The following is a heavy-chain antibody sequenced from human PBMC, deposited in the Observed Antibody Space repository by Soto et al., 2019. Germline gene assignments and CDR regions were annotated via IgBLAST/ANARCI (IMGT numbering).Heavy chain of an antibody. V-gene: IGHV3-11*01. D-gene: IGHD5-12*01. CDR1: GFTFTDYY. CDR3: ARDFYGGYAGSLAF. Sequence: PGGSLRLSSTASGFTFTDYYISWIRQAPGKGLEWVSYISGSSGTIYYADSVKGRFTISRDNAKNSLHLQMTSLRVDDTAVYYCARDFYGGYAGSLAFWGQGSLVTVS. CDR2: ISGSSGTI. J-gene: IGHJ4*02.